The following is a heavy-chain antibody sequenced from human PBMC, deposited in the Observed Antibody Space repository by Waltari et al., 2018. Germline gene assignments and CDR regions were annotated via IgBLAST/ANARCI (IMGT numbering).Heavy chain of an antibody. CDR2: INHSGST. V-gene: IGHV4-34*01. J-gene: IGHJ4*02. CDR3: ARGRRCSGGSCNSDFDY. D-gene: IGHD2-15*01. Sequence: QVQLQQWGAGLLKPSETLSLTCAVYGGSFRGYYWSGIRQPPGKGLEWIGEINHSGSTNYNPSLNSRVTISVDTSKNQFSLKLSSVTAADTAVYYCARGRRCSGGSCNSDFDYWGQGTLVTVSS. CDR1: GGSFRGYY.